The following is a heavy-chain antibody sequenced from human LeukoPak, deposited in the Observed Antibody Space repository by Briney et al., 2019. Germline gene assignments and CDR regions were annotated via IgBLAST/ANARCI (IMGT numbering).Heavy chain of an antibody. CDR2: IYYSGST. Sequence: PSETLSLTCTVSGGSISSSSYYWGWLRQPPGKGLEWIGSIYYSGSTYYNPSLKSRVTISVDTSKNQFSLKLSSVTAADTAVYYCARHHVLWFGELFWHNWFDPWGQGTLVTVSS. D-gene: IGHD3-10*01. CDR1: GGSISSSSYY. CDR3: ARHHVLWFGELFWHNWFDP. V-gene: IGHV4-39*01. J-gene: IGHJ5*02.